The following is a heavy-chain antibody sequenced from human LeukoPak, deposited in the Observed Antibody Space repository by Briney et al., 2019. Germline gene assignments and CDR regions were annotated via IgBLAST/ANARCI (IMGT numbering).Heavy chain of an antibody. V-gene: IGHV4-59*12. CDR3: ARDLPHSSGHDAFDI. J-gene: IGHJ3*02. CDR2: VHYSGIT. CDR1: GGSISSYS. Sequence: PSETLSLTCSVSGGSISSYSWGWIRQPPGKGLECIGYVHYSGITNYNPSLRSRVTISIDTPKNQFSLKVTSVTAADTAVYYCARDLPHSSGHDAFDIWGQGTMVTVSS. D-gene: IGHD6-19*01.